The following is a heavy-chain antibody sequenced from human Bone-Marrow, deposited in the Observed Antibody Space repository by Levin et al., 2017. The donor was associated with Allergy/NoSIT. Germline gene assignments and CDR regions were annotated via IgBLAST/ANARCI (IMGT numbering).Heavy chain of an antibody. Sequence: GGSLRLSCAASGFTFINYWMSWVRQAPGKGLEWVSLIYSGGGVYYADSVKGRFTISRDSSKNTLYLQMNSLRAEDTAVYYCARDRHCISNTCYGAWGQGTLVTVSS. CDR2: IYSGGGV. J-gene: IGHJ5*02. V-gene: IGHV3-53*01. CDR3: ARDRHCISNTCYGA. D-gene: IGHD2/OR15-2a*01. CDR1: GFTFINYW.